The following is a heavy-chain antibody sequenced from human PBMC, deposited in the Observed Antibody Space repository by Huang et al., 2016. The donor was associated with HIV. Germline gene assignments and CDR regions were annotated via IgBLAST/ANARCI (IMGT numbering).Heavy chain of an antibody. J-gene: IGHJ4*02. CDR1: GFPFTNYD. Sequence: QVQLVQSGAEVRKPGASVKVSCKASGFPFTNYDFNWVRQATGQGLEWMGWMNPNRGNTGYAQKFQGRVTITRNTSINTAYMELSSLRSEDTAVYYCAIARGYYYDGSGFYSRYYFDYWGQGTLVTVSS. CDR2: MNPNRGNT. CDR3: AIARGYYYDGSGFYSRYYFDY. V-gene: IGHV1-8*03. D-gene: IGHD3-22*01.